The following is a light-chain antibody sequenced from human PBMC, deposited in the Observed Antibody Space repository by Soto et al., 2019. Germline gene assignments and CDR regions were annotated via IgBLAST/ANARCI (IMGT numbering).Light chain of an antibody. CDR1: SSDVGGYKY. J-gene: IGLJ2*01. V-gene: IGLV2-8*01. CDR2: AVN. Sequence: QSALTQPPSASGSPGQSVTIACTGTSSDVGGYKYVSWYQQHPGKAPKLMIYAVNKRPSGVPDRFSGSKSGHTASLTVSGLQADDEADYFCSSYAGRNIVLFGGGTKLTVL. CDR3: SSYAGRNIVL.